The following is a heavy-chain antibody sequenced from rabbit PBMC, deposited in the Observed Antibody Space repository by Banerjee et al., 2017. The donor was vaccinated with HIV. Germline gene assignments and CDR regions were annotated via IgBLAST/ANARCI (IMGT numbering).Heavy chain of an antibody. CDR2: IYAGSSGNT. CDR3: ARSPSSTGVGVYYFNL. Sequence: QSLEESGGDLVKPGASLTLTCTASGIDFSSSYYMCWVRQAPGKGLEWIACIYAGSSGNTYYANWAKGLFTISKPSSTTVTLQMTSLTAADAATYFCARSPSSTGVGVYYFNLWGPGTLVTVS. CDR1: GIDFSSSYY. J-gene: IGHJ4*01. V-gene: IGHV1S40*01. D-gene: IGHD1-1*01.